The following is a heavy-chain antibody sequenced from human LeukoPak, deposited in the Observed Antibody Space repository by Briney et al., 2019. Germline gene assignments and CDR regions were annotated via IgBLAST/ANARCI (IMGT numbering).Heavy chain of an antibody. CDR2: ISSTSSTI. CDR3: ARRSYGMDI. CDR1: GFTFSAYC. Sequence: PGGSLRLSCAPPGFTFSAYCINSVRQAPGKGLEWVSYISSTSSTIHYADAVKGRFTISRDNAKNSLYLQMNSLRDEDTAVYYCARRSYGMDIWGQGTTVTVSS. J-gene: IGHJ6*02. V-gene: IGHV3-48*02.